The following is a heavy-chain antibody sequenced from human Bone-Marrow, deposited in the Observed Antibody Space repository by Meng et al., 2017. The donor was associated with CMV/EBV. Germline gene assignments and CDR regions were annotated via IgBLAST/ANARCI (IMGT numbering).Heavy chain of an antibody. CDR2: INPSGGST. Sequence: ASVKVSCKASGYTFTSYYMHWVRQAPGQGLEWMGIINPSGGSTSYAQKFQGRVTMTRDTSTSTVYMELSSLRSEDTAVYYCARFTVTTFLGIYYYYGMDVWGQGTTVTVSS. D-gene: IGHD4-17*01. CDR1: GYTFTSYY. J-gene: IGHJ6*02. CDR3: ARFTVTTFLGIYYYYGMDV. V-gene: IGHV1-46*01.